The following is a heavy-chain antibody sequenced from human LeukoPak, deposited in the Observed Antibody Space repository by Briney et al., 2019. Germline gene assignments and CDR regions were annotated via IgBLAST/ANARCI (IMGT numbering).Heavy chain of an antibody. Sequence: GGSLRLSCAASGVTFDDYAMHWVRLAPGKGLEWVSGISWNSGSIDYAVSVKGRFIISRDNAKNSLYLQMNSLRPEDTALYYCAKGTGRYWTFFDYWGQGTLVIVSS. V-gene: IGHV3-9*01. CDR1: GVTFDDYA. D-gene: IGHD1-26*01. CDR2: ISWNSGSI. J-gene: IGHJ4*02. CDR3: AKGTGRYWTFFDY.